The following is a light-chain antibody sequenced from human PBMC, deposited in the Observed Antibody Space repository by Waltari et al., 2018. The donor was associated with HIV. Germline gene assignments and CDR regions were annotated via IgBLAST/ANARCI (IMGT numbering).Light chain of an antibody. Sequence: QSAPTQPASVSGSPGQSLTISCTGTSSDIGHSKYVSSYQQSPGKAPKRMIYEVSNRPAGVSNRFSGSKSGNTASLTISGLQAEDEADYYCSSYISTTTLFGTGTKVTVL. V-gene: IGLV2-14*01. CDR3: SSYISTTTL. CDR2: EVS. CDR1: SSDIGHSKY. J-gene: IGLJ1*01.